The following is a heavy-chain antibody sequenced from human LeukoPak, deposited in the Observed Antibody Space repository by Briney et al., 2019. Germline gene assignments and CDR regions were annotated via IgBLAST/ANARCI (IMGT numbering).Heavy chain of an antibody. J-gene: IGHJ4*02. CDR1: GFTFSGSA. Sequence: GGSLRLSCAASGFTFSGSAMHWVRHASGKGLEWVGRLRSKANSYATAYAASVKGRFTISRDDSKNTAYLQMNSLKTEDTAVYYCTRPSDTAMARFDYWGQGTLVTVSS. D-gene: IGHD5-18*01. CDR2: LRSKANSYAT. V-gene: IGHV3-73*01. CDR3: TRPSDTAMARFDY.